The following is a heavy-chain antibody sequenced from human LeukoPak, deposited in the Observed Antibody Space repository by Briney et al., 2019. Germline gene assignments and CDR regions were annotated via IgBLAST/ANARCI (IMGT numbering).Heavy chain of an antibody. CDR2: INTDGSIT. V-gene: IGHV3-74*01. CDR3: VRIWEGAY. CDR1: GFTFSSYW. Sequence: PGGSLRLSCTASGFTFSSYWMHWVRQAPGKGLVWVSRINTDGSITSYADSVKGRFTISRDNAKNTLYLQMNSLRGEDTAVYYCVRIWEGAYWGQGTLVTVSS. J-gene: IGHJ4*02. D-gene: IGHD1-26*01.